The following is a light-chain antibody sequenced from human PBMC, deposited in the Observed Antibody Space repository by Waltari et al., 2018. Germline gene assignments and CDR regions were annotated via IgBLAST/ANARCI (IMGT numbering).Light chain of an antibody. J-gene: IGKJ1*01. CDR1: QSISNW. V-gene: IGKV1-5*03. Sequence: DIQVTQSPSTLSASVGDRVTITCRASQSISNWLAWYQQKPGRAPNLLIYRASNLESGVPSRFSGSGSGTEFTLTISGLQPDDFATYYCQQYNRYSWTFGQGTKVEIK. CDR2: RAS. CDR3: QQYNRYSWT.